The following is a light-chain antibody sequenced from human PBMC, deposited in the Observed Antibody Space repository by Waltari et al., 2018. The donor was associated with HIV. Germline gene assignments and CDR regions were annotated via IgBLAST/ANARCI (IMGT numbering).Light chain of an antibody. CDR3: QQYYSTPLT. Sequence: DIVMTQSPASLPVSLGERAAIYCKSSQSIFYNSNSKNYLAWYQQKPGQPPRLLIYWASTRESGVTDRFSGSESGTDFTLTISSLQAEDVAVYYCQQYYSTPLTFGQGTKVEIK. CDR1: QSIFYNSNSKNY. V-gene: IGKV4-1*01. J-gene: IGKJ1*01. CDR2: WAS.